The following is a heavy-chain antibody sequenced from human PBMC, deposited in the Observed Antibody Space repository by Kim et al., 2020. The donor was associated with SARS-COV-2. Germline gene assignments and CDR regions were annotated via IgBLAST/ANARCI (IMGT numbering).Heavy chain of an antibody. D-gene: IGHD6-19*01. Sequence: GGSLRLSCAASGITFSIYNMNWVRQAPGKGLEWVSFISDDRRRTYYTDSVKGRFTISRDNAKNSLYLQMNSLRDEDTAIYYCASGGFTMAGTSYWGQGTLVTV. CDR3: ASGGFTMAGTSY. CDR2: ISDDRRRT. CDR1: GITFSIYN. V-gene: IGHV3-48*02. J-gene: IGHJ4*02.